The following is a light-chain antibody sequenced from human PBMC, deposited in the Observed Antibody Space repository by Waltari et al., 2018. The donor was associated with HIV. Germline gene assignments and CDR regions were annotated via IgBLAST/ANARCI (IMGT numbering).Light chain of an antibody. V-gene: IGLV2-14*01. Sequence: QSALAQPASVSGSPGQSITISCAGAVLDSGPVIYVSWYQQHPGRAPRLIIYMLSRRPSGVSDRFSGSSSGMSATLTISGLQSDDEAHYYCSSYSTITSLYVFGTGTRVTVL. CDR2: MLS. CDR1: VLDSGPVIY. J-gene: IGLJ1*01. CDR3: SSYSTITSLYV.